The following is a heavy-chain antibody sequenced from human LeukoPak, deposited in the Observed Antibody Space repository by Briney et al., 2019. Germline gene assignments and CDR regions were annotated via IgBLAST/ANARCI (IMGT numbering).Heavy chain of an antibody. D-gene: IGHD3-3*01. CDR2: IRGSGGYT. CDR1: GFTFSSYA. V-gene: IGHV3-23*01. J-gene: IGHJ3*02. CDR3: AKDGLYEHNAFDI. Sequence: GGSLRLSCAASGFTFSSYAINWVRQAPGRGLEWLATIRGSGGYTYYADSVKGRFTMSRDNSKNTLYLQMNSLRAEDTAVYYCAKDGLYEHNAFDIWGQGTMVTVSS.